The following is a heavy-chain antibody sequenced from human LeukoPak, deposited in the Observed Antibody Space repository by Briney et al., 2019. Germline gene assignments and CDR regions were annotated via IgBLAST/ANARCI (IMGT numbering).Heavy chain of an antibody. J-gene: IGHJ4*02. CDR3: ASTNFHFDY. CDR2: INHSGST. D-gene: IGHD2-8*01. CDR1: GGSFSGYY. Sequence: KPSETLSLTCAVYGGSFSGYYWSWIRQPPGKGLEWIGEINHSGSTNYNPSLKSRVTISVDTSKNQSSLKLSSVTAADTAVYYCASTNFHFDYWGQGTLVTVSS. V-gene: IGHV4-34*01.